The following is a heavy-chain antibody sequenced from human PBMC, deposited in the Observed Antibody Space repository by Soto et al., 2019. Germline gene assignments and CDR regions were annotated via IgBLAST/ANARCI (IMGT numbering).Heavy chain of an antibody. CDR3: ARDLHSGYYFDY. CDR1: GFNFGSYA. J-gene: IGHJ4*02. CDR2: ISYDGNSK. D-gene: IGHD5-12*01. Sequence: QVELVESGGGVVQPGRSLRLSCTASGFNFGSYALHWVRQAPGKGLEWVALISYDGNSKYYGDSVRGRFTISRDNSRTTLYLQLHALRPEDTAVYYCARDLHSGYYFDYWGQGTLVTVS. V-gene: IGHV3-30-3*01.